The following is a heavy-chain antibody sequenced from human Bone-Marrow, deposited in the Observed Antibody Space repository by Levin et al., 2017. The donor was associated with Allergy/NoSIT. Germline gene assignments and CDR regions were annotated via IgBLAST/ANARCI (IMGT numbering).Heavy chain of an antibody. CDR1: GFGFSRFD. CDR2: VTGSGSIT. Sequence: GESLKISCAASGFGFSRFDMSWVRQAPGKGLEWLSGVTGSGSITYYADAFKGRFTVSRDNSKNTLYLQMTSLRGEDTAEDYCAKEGESSGWGDLWGQGTPVIVSP. J-gene: IGHJ5*02. V-gene: IGHV3-23*01. CDR3: AKEGESSGWGDL. D-gene: IGHD6-25*01.